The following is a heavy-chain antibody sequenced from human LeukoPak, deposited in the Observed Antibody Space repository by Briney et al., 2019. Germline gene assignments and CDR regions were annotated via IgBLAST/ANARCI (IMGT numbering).Heavy chain of an antibody. J-gene: IGHJ3*02. V-gene: IGHV3-7*01. CDR3: ARDFSDQLITGERWLQFSGRAFDI. D-gene: IGHD5-24*01. Sequence: GGSLRLSCAASGFSFSSYWMSWVRQAPGKGLEWVANIKQDESEKYYVDSVKGRFTMSRDNAKNSLYPQMNSLRAEDTAVYYCARDFSDQLITGERWLQFSGRAFDIWGQGTMVTVSS. CDR2: IKQDESEK. CDR1: GFSFSSYW.